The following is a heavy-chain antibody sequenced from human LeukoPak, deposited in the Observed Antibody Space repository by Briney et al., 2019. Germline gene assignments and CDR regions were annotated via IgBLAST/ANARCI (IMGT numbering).Heavy chain of an antibody. CDR2: IYHSGST. D-gene: IGHD6-13*01. Sequence: PSETLSLTCTVSGGSISSGGYYWSWIRQPPGKGLEWIGYIYHSGSTYYNPSLKSRVTISVDRSKNQFSLKLSSVTAADTAVYYCAREGGIAGLDYWGQGTLVTVSS. V-gene: IGHV4-30-2*01. CDR1: GGSISSGGYY. J-gene: IGHJ4*02. CDR3: AREGGIAGLDY.